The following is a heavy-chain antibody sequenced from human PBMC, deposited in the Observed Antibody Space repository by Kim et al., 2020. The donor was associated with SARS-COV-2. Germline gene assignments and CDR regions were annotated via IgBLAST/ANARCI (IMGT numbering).Heavy chain of an antibody. D-gene: IGHD2-15*01. Sequence: GGSLRLSCAASGITFSDTWLSWVRQAPGKGLEWVGRIKSKADAGTADYAAPVEGRFIISSDDSRYTLFLEMNSLKTEDTAVYYCTFRRMPYTEGSDYWGQGHLVSVS. CDR2: IKSKADAGTA. CDR3: TFRRMPYTEGSDY. J-gene: IGHJ4*02. CDR1: GITFSDTW. V-gene: IGHV3-15*01.